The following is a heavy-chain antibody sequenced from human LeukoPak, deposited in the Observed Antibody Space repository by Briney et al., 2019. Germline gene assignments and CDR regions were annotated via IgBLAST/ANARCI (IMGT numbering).Heavy chain of an antibody. J-gene: IGHJ4*02. CDR2: TNHSGST. CDR3: ALRDGYTANDY. V-gene: IGHV4-34*01. CDR1: GGSFSGYY. D-gene: IGHD5-24*01. Sequence: SETLSLTSAVYGGSFSGYYGSWIGQPQGRGWGGMGETNHSGSTNYNPSLKSRVTISVDTSKNQFSLKLSSVTAADTAVYYCALRDGYTANDYWGQGTLVTVSS.